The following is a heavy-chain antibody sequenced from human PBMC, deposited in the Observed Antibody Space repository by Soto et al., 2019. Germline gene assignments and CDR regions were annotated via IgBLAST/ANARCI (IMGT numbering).Heavy chain of an antibody. CDR3: AKRNPYYGSLGY. CDR2: ISGSGGST. Sequence: LRISCAASGFTFSSYAMSLVRQAPGKGLEWVSAISGSGGSTYYADSVKGRFTISRDDSKSTLYLQMNSLRAEDTAVYYCAKRNPYYGSLGYWGQGTLVTVSS. J-gene: IGHJ4*02. V-gene: IGHV3-23*01. D-gene: IGHD3-10*01. CDR1: GFTFSSYA.